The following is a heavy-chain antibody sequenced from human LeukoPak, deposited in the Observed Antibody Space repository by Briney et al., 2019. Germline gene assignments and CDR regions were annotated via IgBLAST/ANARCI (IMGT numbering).Heavy chain of an antibody. Sequence: ASVKVSCNASGSTFTNYGISWERQAPGQGLEWMGWINAYNGDTNYAQKLQGRVTMTTDTSTSTAYMELRSLRSDDTAVYYCARPRGSSGRRDFDYWGQGTLVTVSS. D-gene: IGHD6-19*01. V-gene: IGHV1-18*01. CDR1: GSTFTNYG. CDR3: ARPRGSSGRRDFDY. J-gene: IGHJ4*02. CDR2: INAYNGDT.